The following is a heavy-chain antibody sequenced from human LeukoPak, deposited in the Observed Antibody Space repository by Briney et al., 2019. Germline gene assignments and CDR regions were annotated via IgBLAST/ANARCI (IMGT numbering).Heavy chain of an antibody. J-gene: IGHJ5*02. CDR3: ARANWNRNWFDP. V-gene: IGHV4-59*01. CDR1: GGSISSYY. Sequence: TSETLSLTCTVSGGSISSYYWSWIRQPPGKGLEWIGYIYYSGSTNYNPSLESRVTISVDTSKNQFSLELSSVTAADTAVYYCARANWNRNWFDPWGQGTLVTVSS. D-gene: IGHD1-1*01. CDR2: IYYSGST.